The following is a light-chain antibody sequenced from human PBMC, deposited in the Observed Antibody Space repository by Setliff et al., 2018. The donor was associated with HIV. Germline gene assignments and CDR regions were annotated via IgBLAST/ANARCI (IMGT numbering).Light chain of an antibody. CDR3: AAWDDTLNGWV. Sequence: QSVLTQPPSASGTPGQRVTISCSGSTSNIANNAVNWYQQFPGTAPKVLIYSGNQRPSGVPDRFSGSKSGTSASLAISGLQSADEADYYCAAWDDTLNGWVFGGGTKSPS. CDR2: SGN. J-gene: IGLJ3*02. CDR1: TSNIANNA. V-gene: IGLV1-44*01.